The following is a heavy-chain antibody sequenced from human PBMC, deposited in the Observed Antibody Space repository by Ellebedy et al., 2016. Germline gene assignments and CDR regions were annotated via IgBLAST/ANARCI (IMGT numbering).Heavy chain of an antibody. CDR2: INYSGGT. CDR1: GASITSDNYD. J-gene: IGHJ4*02. V-gene: IGHV4-39*07. Sequence: SETLSLXXTVSGASITSDNYDWGWLRQAPGKSLEWIGSINYSGGTFDNPSLKSRVTISVDTSKNRFSLKVTSVTAADTAIYYCARDGVDMVPTTHMYYFDYWGQGTLVTVSS. CDR3: ARDGVDMVPTTHMYYFDY. D-gene: IGHD5-12*01.